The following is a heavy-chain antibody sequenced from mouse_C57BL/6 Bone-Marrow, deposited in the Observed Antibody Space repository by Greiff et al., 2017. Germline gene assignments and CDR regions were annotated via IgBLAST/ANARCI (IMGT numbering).Heavy chain of an antibody. CDR3: TAYYDYEAY. V-gene: IGHV6-3*01. Sequence: EVMLVESGGGLVQPGGSMKLSCVASGFTFSNYWMNWVRQSPEKGLEWVAQIRLKSDNYATHYAESVKGRFTISRDDSKSSVYLQMNNLRAEDTGIYYCTAYYDYEAYWGQGTLVTVSA. J-gene: IGHJ3*01. CDR1: GFTFSNYW. CDR2: IRLKSDNYAT. D-gene: IGHD2-4*01.